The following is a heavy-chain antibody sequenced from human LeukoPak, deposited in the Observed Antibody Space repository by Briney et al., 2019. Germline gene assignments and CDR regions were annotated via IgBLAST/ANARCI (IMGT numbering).Heavy chain of an antibody. CDR1: GFTFSSYG. CDR3: AKDRGSGSYYNYYYMDV. Sequence: PGGSLRLSCAASGFTFSSYGMHWVRQAPGKGLEWVAFIRYDGSNKYYADSVKGRFTISRDNSKNTLYLQMNSLRAEDTAVYYCAKDRGSGSYYNYYYMDVWGKGTTVTVSS. V-gene: IGHV3-30*02. CDR2: IRYDGSNK. J-gene: IGHJ6*03. D-gene: IGHD3-10*01.